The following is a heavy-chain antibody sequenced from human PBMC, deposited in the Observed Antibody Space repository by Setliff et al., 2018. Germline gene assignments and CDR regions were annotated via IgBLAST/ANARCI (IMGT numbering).Heavy chain of an antibody. CDR1: GGSISSGGYY. Sequence: SETLSLTCTVSGGSISSGGYYWSWIRQPPGKGLEWIVDASVTGTTYYNLSLKSRVTISFDPSNNQFSLSLKSVTSADTAVYYCVRGREWGSRRNFDLWGRGTLVTVLL. D-gene: IGHD1-26*01. J-gene: IGHJ2*01. V-gene: IGHV4-61*08. CDR2: ASVTGTT. CDR3: VRGREWGSRRNFDL.